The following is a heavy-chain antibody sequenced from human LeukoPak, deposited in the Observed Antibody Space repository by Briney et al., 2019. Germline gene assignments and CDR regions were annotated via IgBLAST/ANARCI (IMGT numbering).Heavy chain of an antibody. Sequence: SETLSLTCVVYGGSFSGYYWSWIRQPPEKGREWIGEINHSGSTNYNPSLKSRVTISVDTSKNQFSLKLSSVTAADTAVYYCARKRVRGAQFDYWGQGTLVTVSS. V-gene: IGHV4-34*01. D-gene: IGHD3-10*01. CDR2: INHSGST. CDR3: ARKRVRGAQFDY. J-gene: IGHJ4*02. CDR1: GGSFSGYY.